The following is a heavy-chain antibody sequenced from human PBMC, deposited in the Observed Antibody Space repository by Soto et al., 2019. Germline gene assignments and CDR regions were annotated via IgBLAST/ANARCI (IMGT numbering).Heavy chain of an antibody. CDR2: IIPIFGTA. CDR1: GGTFSSYA. CDR3: ARLGTTYDYYYGMDV. J-gene: IGHJ6*02. Sequence: ASVKVSCKASGGTFSSYAISWVRQAPGQGLEWMGGIIPIFGTANYAQKLQGRVTITADESTSTAYMELSSLRSEDTAVYYCARLGTTYDYYYGMDVWGQGTTVTVSS. V-gene: IGHV1-69*13. D-gene: IGHD1-1*01.